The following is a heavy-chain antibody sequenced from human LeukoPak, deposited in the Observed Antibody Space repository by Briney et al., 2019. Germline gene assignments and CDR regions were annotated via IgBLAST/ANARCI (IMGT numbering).Heavy chain of an antibody. J-gene: IGHJ4*02. V-gene: IGHV3-23*01. CDR2: ISGSGGST. CDR1: GFTFDDYG. Sequence: HPGGSLRLSCAASGFTFDDYGMSWVRQAPGKGLEWVSAISGSGGSTYYADSVKGRFTISRDNSKNTLYLQMNSLRAEDTAVYYCAKSPWFGELLDEIGEHYFDYWGQGALVTVSS. D-gene: IGHD3-10*01. CDR3: AKSPWFGELLDEIGEHYFDY.